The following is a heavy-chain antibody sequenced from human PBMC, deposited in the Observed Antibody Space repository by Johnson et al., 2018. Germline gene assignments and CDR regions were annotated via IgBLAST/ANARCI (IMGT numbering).Heavy chain of an antibody. D-gene: IGHD3-22*01. J-gene: IGHJ3*02. Sequence: EVQLVETGAEVKKPGESLKISCKGSGYRFTSYWIGWVRQMPGKGLEWMGXXXXXXXXXXXXXXXXXXXXXTADKPISTANVRRSILKSSDTVMYYCARHVKPPDSRAYAFDIWGQGTMVTVSS. V-gene: IGHV5-51*01. CDR2: XXXXXXXX. CDR1: GYRFTSYW. CDR3: ARHVKPPDSRAYAFDI.